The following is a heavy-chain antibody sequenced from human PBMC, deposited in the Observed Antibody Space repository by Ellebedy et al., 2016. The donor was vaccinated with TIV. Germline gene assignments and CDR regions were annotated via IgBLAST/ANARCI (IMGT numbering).Heavy chain of an antibody. CDR2: ISGSGGST. CDR3: AKDRGMDV. CDR1: GFTFSSYA. V-gene: IGHV3-23*01. J-gene: IGHJ6*02. Sequence: GESLKISXAASGFTFSSYAMSWVRQAPGKGLEWVSAISGSGGSTYYADSVKGRFTISRDNSKNTLYLQMNSLRAEDTAVYYCAKDRGMDVWGQGTTVTVSS.